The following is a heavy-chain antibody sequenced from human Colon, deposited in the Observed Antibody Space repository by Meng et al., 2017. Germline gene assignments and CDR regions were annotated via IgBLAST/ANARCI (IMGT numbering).Heavy chain of an antibody. J-gene: IGHJ5*02. V-gene: IGHV4-4*02. CDR3: ARVGPGELPNFFDP. CDR1: GGSISSGDW. Sequence: QVQVQASGPGVVKPSGTLSLTCAVSGGSISSGDWWSWVRQPPGKGLEWIAEIDHTGNTNYNPSLKSRVTISVDKSKNQFSLKLSFMTAADTAVYYCARVGPGELPNFFDPWGQGTLVTVSS. CDR2: IDHTGNT. D-gene: IGHD1-7*01.